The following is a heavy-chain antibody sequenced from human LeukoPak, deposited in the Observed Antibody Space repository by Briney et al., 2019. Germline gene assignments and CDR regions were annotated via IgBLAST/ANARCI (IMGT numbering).Heavy chain of an antibody. V-gene: IGHV1-46*01. Sequence: GASVKVSCKGSGYSFTSYNMYWVRQAPGQGLEWMGIINSSGGSTNYAQKFQGRVTMTRDTSTSTVYMELSSLRSEDTAVYYCARFAVHRRLTVDGQFGIDYWGQGTLVTVSS. CDR2: INSSGGST. J-gene: IGHJ4*02. CDR3: ARFAVHRRLTVDGQFGIDY. CDR1: GYSFTSYN. D-gene: IGHD6-19*01.